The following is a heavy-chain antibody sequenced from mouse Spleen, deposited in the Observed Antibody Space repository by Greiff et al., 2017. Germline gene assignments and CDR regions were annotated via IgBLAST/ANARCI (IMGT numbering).Heavy chain of an antibody. CDR3: ARWGLDGYYFYAMDY. CDR1: GYTFTDYY. D-gene: IGHD2-3*01. J-gene: IGHJ4*01. CDR2: IFPGSGST. Sequence: VKLQQSGPELVKPGASVKISCKASGYTFTDYYINWVKQRPGQGLEWIGWIFPGSGSTYYNEKFKGKATLTVDKSSSTAYMLLSSLTSEDSAVYFCARWGLDGYYFYAMDYWGQGTSVTVSS. V-gene: IGHV1-75*01.